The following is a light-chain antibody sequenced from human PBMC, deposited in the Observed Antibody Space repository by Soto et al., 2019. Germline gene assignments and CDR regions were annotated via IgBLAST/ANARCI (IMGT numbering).Light chain of an antibody. J-gene: IGLJ1*01. CDR1: SSDVGNYNL. Sequence: QSALTQPASVSGSPGQSITISCTGTSSDVGNYNLVSWYQQHPGKAPKLMIYEGSKRLSGVSNRFSGSKSGNTASLTISSLQAEDEADYYCCSYAGSSTYVFGTGTKV. V-gene: IGLV2-23*01. CDR3: CSYAGSSTYV. CDR2: EGS.